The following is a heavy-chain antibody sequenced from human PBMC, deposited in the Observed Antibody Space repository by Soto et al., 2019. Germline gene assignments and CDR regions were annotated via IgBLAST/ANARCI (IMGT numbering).Heavy chain of an antibody. V-gene: IGHV1-3*01. J-gene: IGHJ4*02. CDR2: INPGNGNT. CDR3: ARDLDAYISTGY. Sequence: GASVKVSCKASGYIFTSLAMHWVRQAPGQRLEWMGWINPGNGNTKYSQSFQGRVTITRDTSASTAYMELSSLRSEDMAVYFCARDLDAYISTGYWGQGTLVTVS. CDR1: GYIFTSLA. D-gene: IGHD2-2*01.